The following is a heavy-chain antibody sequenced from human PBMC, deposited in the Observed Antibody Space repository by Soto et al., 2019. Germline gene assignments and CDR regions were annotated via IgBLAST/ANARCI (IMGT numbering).Heavy chain of an antibody. CDR1: GFTFSSYA. V-gene: IGHV3-23*01. Sequence: GGSLRLSCAASGFTFSSYAMSWVRQAPGKGLEWVSAISGSGGSTYYADSVKGRFTISRDNSKNTLYLQMNSLRAEDTAVYYCAKDESGVVPAAMYMDVWGKGTTVTVSS. CDR3: AKDESGVVPAAMYMDV. D-gene: IGHD2-2*01. CDR2: ISGSGGST. J-gene: IGHJ6*03.